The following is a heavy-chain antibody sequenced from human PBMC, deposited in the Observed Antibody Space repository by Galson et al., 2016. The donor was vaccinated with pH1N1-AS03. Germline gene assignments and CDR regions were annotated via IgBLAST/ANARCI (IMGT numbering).Heavy chain of an antibody. CDR2: ISPYHGNT. CDR1: GYTFPNFG. J-gene: IGHJ5*02. D-gene: IGHD2-15*01. V-gene: IGHV1-18*04. Sequence: SVKVSCKASGYTFPNFGMSWVRQAPGQGLEWMGWISPYHGNTQYAQRLEGRVTMTTDTSTNTAYLELRSLTYDDTAVYYCARAAPFDPWGHGTLVIVSS. CDR3: ARAAPFDP.